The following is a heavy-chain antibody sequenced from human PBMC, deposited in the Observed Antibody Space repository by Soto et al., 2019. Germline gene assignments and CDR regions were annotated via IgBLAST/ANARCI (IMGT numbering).Heavy chain of an antibody. D-gene: IGHD3-3*01. CDR3: AKDRGVPIFGLVRYAYSFDS. CDR2: INSGGGDI. Sequence: GGSLRLSCAASGFTFGTYMMNWIRQAPGKGLEWVAPINSGGGDIYYADSVRGRFTISRDNAKNLLNLQMNDVRTEDTAVYYCAKDRGVPIFGLVRYAYSFDSWGLGTLVTVSS. V-gene: IGHV3-21*06. J-gene: IGHJ4*02. CDR1: GFTFGTYM.